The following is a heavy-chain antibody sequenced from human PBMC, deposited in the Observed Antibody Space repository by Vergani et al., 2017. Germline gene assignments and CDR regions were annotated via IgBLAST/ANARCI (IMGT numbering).Heavy chain of an antibody. CDR1: GDSIISRSYY. Sequence: QMQLQESGPGLVKASETLSLTCTVSGDSIISRSYYWGWIRQPPGKGLEWIGSIYNSGKGGSSSSLKSRVTISADTSKNQFSLRLTSVTAADTAVYYCASGKYYSDSTSHFRGRYFDVWGRGTLVTVPS. CDR3: ASGKYYSDSTSHFRGRYFDV. J-gene: IGHJ2*01. D-gene: IGHD3-16*01. V-gene: IGHV4-39*01. CDR2: IYNSGKG.